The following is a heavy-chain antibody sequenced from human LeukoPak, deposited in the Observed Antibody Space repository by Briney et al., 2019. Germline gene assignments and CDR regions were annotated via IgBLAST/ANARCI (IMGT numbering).Heavy chain of an antibody. CDR1: GYSFTSYW. J-gene: IGHJ6*04. V-gene: IGHV5-51*01. CDR3: ARLVTYSSSWNSYYYYYGMDV. CDR2: ICPGDSDT. Sequence: GESLKISCKGSGYSFTSYWIGWVRQMPGKGLEWMGIICPGDSDTRYSPSFQGQVTISADKSISTAYLQWSSLKASDTAMYYCARLVTYSSSWNSYYYYYGMDVWGKGTTVTVSS. D-gene: IGHD6-13*01.